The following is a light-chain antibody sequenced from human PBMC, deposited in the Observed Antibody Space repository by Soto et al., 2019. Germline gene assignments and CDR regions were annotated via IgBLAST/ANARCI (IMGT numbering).Light chain of an antibody. V-gene: IGKV3-11*01. CDR3: QQRSNWPPT. Sequence: EIVLTQSPATLSLSPGERATLSCRASQSVSSYLAWYQQHPGQAPRLLIYDASNRATGIPGRISGSGSGTDFTLTISSLEPEDFAVYYCQQRSNWPPTFGGGTKVESK. J-gene: IGKJ4*01. CDR2: DAS. CDR1: QSVSSY.